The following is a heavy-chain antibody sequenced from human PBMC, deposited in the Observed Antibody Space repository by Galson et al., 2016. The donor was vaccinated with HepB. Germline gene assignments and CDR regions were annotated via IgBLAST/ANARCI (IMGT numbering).Heavy chain of an antibody. J-gene: IGHJ5*02. CDR1: GFTFSSST. CDR2: IGVSSGDI. Sequence: SVKVSCKASGFTFSSSTVQWVRQARGQRLEWIGWIGVSSGDISYAQKFQERVTITSDTSTSTAYMELSSLRSEDTAVYYCAADYHDTYFDPWGQGTLVTVSS. V-gene: IGHV1-58*01. CDR3: AADYHDTYFDP. D-gene: IGHD3-16*02.